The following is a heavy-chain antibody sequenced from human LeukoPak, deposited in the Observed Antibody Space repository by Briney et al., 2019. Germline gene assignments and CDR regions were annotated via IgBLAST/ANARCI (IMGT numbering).Heavy chain of an antibody. CDR2: ISGSGSST. CDR3: ATSRGYSSGWYDLAGAFDI. CDR1: GFTFSSYA. Sequence: GRSLRLSCAASGFTFSSYAMSWVRQAPGKGLEWVSAISGSGSSTYYADSVKGRFTISRDNAKNSLYLQMNSLRAEDTAVYYCATSRGYSSGWYDLAGAFDIWGQGTMVPVSS. D-gene: IGHD6-19*01. J-gene: IGHJ3*02. V-gene: IGHV3-23*01.